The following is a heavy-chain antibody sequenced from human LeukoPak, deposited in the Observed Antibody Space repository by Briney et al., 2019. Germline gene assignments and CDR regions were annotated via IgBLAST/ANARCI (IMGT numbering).Heavy chain of an antibody. J-gene: IGHJ4*02. Sequence: GASVKVSCKASGGTFSSYAISWVRQAPGQGLEWMGGIILIFGTANYAQKFQGRVTITADESTSTAYMELSSLRSEDTAVYHCARVGGSSGPLDYWGQGTLVTVSS. D-gene: IGHD3-22*01. V-gene: IGHV1-69*13. CDR3: ARVGGSSGPLDY. CDR1: GGTFSSYA. CDR2: IILIFGTA.